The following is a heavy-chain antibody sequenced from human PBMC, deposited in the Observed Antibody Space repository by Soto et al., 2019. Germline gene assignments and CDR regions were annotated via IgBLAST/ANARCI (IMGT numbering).Heavy chain of an antibody. J-gene: IGHJ4*02. CDR3: ATGWYGDY. V-gene: IGHV1-18*01. D-gene: IGHD2-15*01. CDR1: GYGFTTYG. CDR2: ISAHNGNT. Sequence: QVHLVQSGAEVKKPGASVKVSCKGSGYGFTTYGITWVRQAPGQGLEWMAWISAHNGNTNYAQKLQGRVTVTRDTSTSTAYMELRGLRSDDTAVYYCATGWYGDYWGQGALVTVSS.